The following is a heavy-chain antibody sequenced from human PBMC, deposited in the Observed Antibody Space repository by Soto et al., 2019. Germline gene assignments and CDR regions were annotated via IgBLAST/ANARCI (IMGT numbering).Heavy chain of an antibody. CDR3: ASVQFEDSSGWYPNWFDP. J-gene: IGHJ5*02. Sequence: GASVKVSCKASGYTFTSYAMHWVRQAPGQRLEWMGWINAGNGNTKYSQKFQGRVTITRDTSASTAYMELSSLRSEDTAGYYCASVQFEDSSGWYPNWFDPWGKGTLVTFAS. D-gene: IGHD6-19*01. V-gene: IGHV1-3*01. CDR1: GYTFTSYA. CDR2: INAGNGNT.